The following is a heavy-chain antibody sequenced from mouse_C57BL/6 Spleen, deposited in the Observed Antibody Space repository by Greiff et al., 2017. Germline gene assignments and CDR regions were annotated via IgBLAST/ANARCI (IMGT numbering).Heavy chain of an antibody. CDR2: INPNNGGT. CDR3: ARCSDYDGEFAMDD. Sequence: VQLKQSGPELVKPGASVKIPCKASGYTFTDYNMDWVKQSHGKSLEWIGDINPNNGGTIYNQKFKGKATLTVDKSSSTAYMELRSLTSEDTAVYYCARCSDYDGEFAMDDGGQGTSVTVSS. CDR1: GYTFTDYN. D-gene: IGHD2-4*01. J-gene: IGHJ4*01. V-gene: IGHV1-18*01.